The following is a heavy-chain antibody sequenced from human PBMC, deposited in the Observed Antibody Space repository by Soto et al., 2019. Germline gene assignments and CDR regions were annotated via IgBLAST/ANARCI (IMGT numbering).Heavy chain of an antibody. V-gene: IGHV4-59*01. CDR3: ARDLLAARPPYPYYYYGMDV. Sequence: SETLSLTCTVSGGSISSYYWSWIRQPPGKGLEWIGYIYYSGSTNYNPSLKSRVTISVDTSKNQFFLKLSSVTAADTAVYYCARDLLAARPPYPYYYYGMDVWGQGTTVTVSS. CDR2: IYYSGST. CDR1: GGSISSYY. J-gene: IGHJ6*02. D-gene: IGHD6-6*01.